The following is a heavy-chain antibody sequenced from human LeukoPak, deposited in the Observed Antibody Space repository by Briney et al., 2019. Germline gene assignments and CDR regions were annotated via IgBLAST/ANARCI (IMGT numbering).Heavy chain of an antibody. CDR3: ARERTWFDP. Sequence: GASVKVSCKASGYTFTSYDISWVRQAPGQGLEWMGWINTNTGNPTYAQGFTGRFVFSLDTSVSTAYLQISNLRAEDTAIYYCARERTWFDPWGQGTLVTVST. J-gene: IGHJ5*02. CDR1: GYTFTSYD. V-gene: IGHV7-4-1*02. CDR2: INTNTGNP.